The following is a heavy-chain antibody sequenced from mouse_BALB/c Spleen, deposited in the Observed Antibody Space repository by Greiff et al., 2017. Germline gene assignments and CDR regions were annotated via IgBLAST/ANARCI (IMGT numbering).Heavy chain of an antibody. V-gene: IGHV1S81*02. CDR3: TRWGTGNWYFDV. CDR1: GYTFTSYY. D-gene: IGHD4-1*01. Sequence: QVQLQQPGAELVKPGASVKLSCKASGYTFTSYYMYWVKQRPGQGLEWIGGINPSNGGTNFNEKFKSKATLTVDKSSSTAYMQLSSLTSEDSAVYYCTRWGTGNWYFDVWGTGTTVTVSS. J-gene: IGHJ1*03. CDR2: INPSNGGT.